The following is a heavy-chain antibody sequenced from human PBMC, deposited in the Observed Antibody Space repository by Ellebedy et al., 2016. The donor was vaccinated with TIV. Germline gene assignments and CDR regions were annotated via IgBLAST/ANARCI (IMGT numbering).Heavy chain of an antibody. J-gene: IGHJ3*01. D-gene: IGHD4-17*01. CDR2: ISGRGDST. CDR3: AKDRATVTGYDAFDF. V-gene: IGHV3-23*01. Sequence: GGSLRLSXAASGFTFTRYAMNWVRQAPGKGPEWVSSISGRGDSTYYADSVKGRFTISRDNPRNTLYLQMNGLRAEDTAIYYCAKDRATVTGYDAFDFWGQGTMLTVSS. CDR1: GFTFTRYA.